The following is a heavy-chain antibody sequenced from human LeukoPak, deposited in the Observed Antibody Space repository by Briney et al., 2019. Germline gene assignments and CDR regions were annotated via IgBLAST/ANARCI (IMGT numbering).Heavy chain of an antibody. CDR1: GFTFNSYW. J-gene: IGHJ4*02. CDR2: TNQDGSET. CDR3: SNGIYRSSY. V-gene: IGHV3-7*01. D-gene: IGHD6-6*01. Sequence: GGSLRLSCVVSGFTFNSYWMAWVRQAPGKGLEWLTNTNQDGSETYYVDSVRGRFTVSRDNAKNSLYLQMHSLRVEDTAVYYCSNGIYRSSYWGQGTLATVSS.